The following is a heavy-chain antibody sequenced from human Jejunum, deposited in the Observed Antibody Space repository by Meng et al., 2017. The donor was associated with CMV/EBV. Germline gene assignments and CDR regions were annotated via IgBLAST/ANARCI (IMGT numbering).Heavy chain of an antibody. D-gene: IGHD3-10*01. CDR3: VADKMGFGNLFS. J-gene: IGHJ5*02. Sequence: CAASGLTVSSSYLSWVRQAPGKGLEWVSVIYSTGGTYYADSVRGRFAISRDNSKNTVILQMNSLRVEDTALYYCVADKMGFGNLFSWGQGTLVTVSS. V-gene: IGHV3-66*01. CDR1: GLTVSSSY. CDR2: IYSTGGT.